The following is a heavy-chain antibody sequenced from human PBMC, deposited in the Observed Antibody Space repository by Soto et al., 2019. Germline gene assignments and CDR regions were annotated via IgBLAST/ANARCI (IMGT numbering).Heavy chain of an antibody. V-gene: IGHV6-1*01. CDR2: TYYRSKWYS. D-gene: IGHD1-1*01. J-gene: IGHJ6*03. CDR3: ARGSWDDVSGHYYMDV. Sequence: SQTLSLTCDISGDSVSSNSAAWNWIRQTPSKGLEWLGRTYYRSKWYSNYAISVKSRVTVNPDTFKNQFSLQLNSVTPEDTAVYYCARGSWDDVSGHYYMDVWGKGTTVTVSS. CDR1: GDSVSSNSAA.